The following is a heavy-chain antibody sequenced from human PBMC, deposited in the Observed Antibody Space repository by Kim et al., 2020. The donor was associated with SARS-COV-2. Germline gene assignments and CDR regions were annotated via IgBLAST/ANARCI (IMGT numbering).Heavy chain of an antibody. Sequence: GGSLRLSCAASGFTFSSYWMSWVRQAPGKGLEWVANIKQDGSEKYYVDSVKGRFTISRDNAKNSLYLQMNSLRAEDTAVYYCARGSGGITIFGVDILTALDYWGQGTLVTVSS. V-gene: IGHV3-7*01. CDR2: IKQDGSEK. J-gene: IGHJ4*02. CDR1: GFTFSSYW. CDR3: ARGSGGITIFGVDILTALDY. D-gene: IGHD3-3*01.